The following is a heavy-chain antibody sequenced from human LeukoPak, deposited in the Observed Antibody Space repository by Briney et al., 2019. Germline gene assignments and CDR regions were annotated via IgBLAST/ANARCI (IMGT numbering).Heavy chain of an antibody. CDR1: GYTFTSYY. D-gene: IGHD3-10*01. CDR2: INPSGGST. CDR3: ARRRFAAAPYDY. V-gene: IGHV1-46*03. Sequence: APVKVSCKASGYTFTSYYMHWVRQAPGQGLERMGIINPSGGSTNYALKFQGRVTMTRDTSTSTVYMELSSLRSEDTAMYYCARRRFAAAPYDYWGQGTLVTVSS. J-gene: IGHJ4*02.